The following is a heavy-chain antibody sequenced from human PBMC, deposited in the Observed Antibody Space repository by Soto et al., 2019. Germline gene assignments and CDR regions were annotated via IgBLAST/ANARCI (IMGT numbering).Heavy chain of an antibody. CDR2: ISGDSNYI. V-gene: IGHV3-21*06. Sequence: PGGSLRLSCVASGFNFGPYSMNWVRQTPGKGLEWVSYISGDSNYIYYADSVKGRFTISRDNAKNSLYLQMNSPRAEDTALYYCAKVVDRSGYSRPAFDFWGQGTMVTVSS. J-gene: IGHJ3*01. CDR1: GFNFGPYS. D-gene: IGHD3-22*01. CDR3: AKVVDRSGYSRPAFDF.